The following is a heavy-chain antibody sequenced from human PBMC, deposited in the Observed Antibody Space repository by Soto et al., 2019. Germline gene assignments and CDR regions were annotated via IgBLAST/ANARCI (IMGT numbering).Heavy chain of an antibody. V-gene: IGHV4-30-4*01. CDR2: IYYSGST. J-gene: IGHJ6*02. D-gene: IGHD3-22*01. CDR1: GGSISSGDYY. Sequence: SETLSLTCTVSGGSISSGDYYWGWIRQPPGKGLEWIGYIYYSGSTYYNPSLKSRVTISVDTSKNQFSLKLSSVTAADTAVYYCARDQYYYDSSGYSPLGYGMDVWGQGTTVTVSS. CDR3: ARDQYYYDSSGYSPLGYGMDV.